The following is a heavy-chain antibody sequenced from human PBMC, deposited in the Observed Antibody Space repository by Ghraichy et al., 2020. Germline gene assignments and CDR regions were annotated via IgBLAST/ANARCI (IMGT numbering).Heavy chain of an antibody. CDR3: ARVGGYYSFDY. CDR2: IKQDGSEK. D-gene: IGHD3-22*01. V-gene: IGHV3-7*03. Sequence: GGSLTLSCAASGFTFSSYWMSWVRQAPGKGLEWVANIKQDGSEKYYVDSVKGRFTISRDNAKNSLYLQMNSLRAEDTAVYYCARVGGYYSFDYWGQGTLVTVSS. J-gene: IGHJ4*02. CDR1: GFTFSSYW.